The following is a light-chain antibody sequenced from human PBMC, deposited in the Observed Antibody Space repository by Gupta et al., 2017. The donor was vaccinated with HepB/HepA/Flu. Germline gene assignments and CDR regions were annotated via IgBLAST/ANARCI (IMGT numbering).Light chain of an antibody. CDR2: NNY. V-gene: IGLV1-44*01. Sequence: QSVLTQPPSASGTPGQRVTMPCSGSRPNIGNNPVNWYQQFPGTAPKLLIYNNYQRPSGVADRFSGSRSGTSASLAISGPHSEDEADYYCAAWDDSLKGVVFGGGTKLTVL. CDR1: RPNIGNNP. J-gene: IGLJ3*02. CDR3: AAWDDSLKGVV.